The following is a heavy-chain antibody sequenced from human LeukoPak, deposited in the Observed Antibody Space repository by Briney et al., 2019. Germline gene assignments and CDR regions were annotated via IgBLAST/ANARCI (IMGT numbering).Heavy chain of an antibody. V-gene: IGHV1-8*01. CDR2: MNPNSGNT. J-gene: IGHJ5*02. Sequence: ASVKVSCKASGYTFTSYDINWVRQATGQGLEWMGWMNPNSGNTGYAQKFQGRVTMTRNTSISTAYMELSSLRSDDTAVYYCARDRSSGSYYPNWFDPWGQGTLVTVSS. D-gene: IGHD3-10*01. CDR1: GYTFTSYD. CDR3: ARDRSSGSYYPNWFDP.